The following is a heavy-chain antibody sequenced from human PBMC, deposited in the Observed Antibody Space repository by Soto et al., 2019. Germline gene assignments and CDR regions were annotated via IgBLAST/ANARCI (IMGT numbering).Heavy chain of an antibody. CDR2: IRPMLGTA. D-gene: IGHD1-20*01. Sequence: ASVKVSCKVSGDTFSTYTITWVRQAPGQGLEWMGRIRPMLGTAKYAQDFQGRVTITADKSTSTAYMELSSLRSEDTAVYYCARYIGVSGIDDYSYYYYMDVWGKGTTVTVSS. V-gene: IGHV1-69*08. CDR1: GDTFSTYT. J-gene: IGHJ6*03. CDR3: ARYIGVSGIDDYSYYYYMDV.